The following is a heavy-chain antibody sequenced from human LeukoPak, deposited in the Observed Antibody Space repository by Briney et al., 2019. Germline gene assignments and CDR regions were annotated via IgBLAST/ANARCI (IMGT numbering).Heavy chain of an antibody. CDR2: IYTSGST. V-gene: IGHV4-61*02. D-gene: IGHD4-17*01. J-gene: IGHJ4*02. CDR1: GGSISSGSYY. CDR3: AREGGSERKYGDYVGKHIDY. Sequence: PSETLSLTCTVSGGSISSGSYYWSWIRQPAGKGLEWIGRIYTSGSTNYNPSLKSRVTISVDTSKNQFSLKLSSVTAADTAVYYCAREGGSERKYGDYVGKHIDYWGQGTLVTVSS.